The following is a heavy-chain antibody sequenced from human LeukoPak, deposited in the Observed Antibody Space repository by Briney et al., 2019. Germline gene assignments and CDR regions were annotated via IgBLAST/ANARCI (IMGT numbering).Heavy chain of an antibody. V-gene: IGHV3-53*01. D-gene: IGHD2-2*01. CDR3: ANHYCSSTSCYSYYYYGMDV. J-gene: IGHJ6*02. CDR2: IYSGGST. Sequence: GGSLRLSCAASGFTVSSDYMSWVRQAPGKGLEWVSVIYSGGSTYYADSVKGRFTISRDNSKNTLYLQMNSLRAEDTAVYYCANHYCSSTSCYSYYYYGMDVWGQGTTVTVSS. CDR1: GFTVSSDY.